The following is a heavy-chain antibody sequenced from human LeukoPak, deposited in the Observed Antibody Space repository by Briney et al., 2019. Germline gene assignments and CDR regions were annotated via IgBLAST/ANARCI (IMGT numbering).Heavy chain of an antibody. D-gene: IGHD2-8*01. Sequence: PGGSLRLSCAASGFTFSSYTMNWVRQAPGRGLEWVSSIISSGSYIYYADSVKGRFTISRDNSKNTLFLQMNRLRAEDTAVYFLVSRIADTNVYYYFVHWGQGTLVTVSS. CDR3: VSRIADTNVYYYFVH. V-gene: IGHV3-21*04. CDR2: IISSGSYI. CDR1: GFTFSSYT. J-gene: IGHJ4*02.